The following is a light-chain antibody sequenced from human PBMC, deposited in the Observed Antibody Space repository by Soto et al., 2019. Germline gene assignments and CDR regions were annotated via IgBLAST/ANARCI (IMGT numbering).Light chain of an antibody. CDR3: QQHQKWPLT. J-gene: IGKJ4*01. V-gene: IGKV3-15*01. CDR2: GVS. CDR1: ESVNSN. Sequence: EIVMTQSPATLSVSPGERATLSCRASESVNSNLAWYQQKPGQAPRLLIDGVSTRATGIPARFSGSGSGTEFTLTISSLQSEDFAVYSCQQHQKWPLTFGGGTKVDIK.